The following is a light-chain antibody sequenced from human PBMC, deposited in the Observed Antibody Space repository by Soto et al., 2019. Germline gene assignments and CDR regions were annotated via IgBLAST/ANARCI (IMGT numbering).Light chain of an antibody. CDR1: QSISSW. CDR2: DAS. V-gene: IGKV1-5*01. Sequence: DIQMTQSPSTLSASVGDRVTITGRASQSISSWLAWYQQKPGKAPKLLIYDASSLESGVPSRFSGSGSGTEFTLTISSLQPDDFATYYCQQYETFSGTFGPGTKVDIK. J-gene: IGKJ1*01. CDR3: QQYETFSGT.